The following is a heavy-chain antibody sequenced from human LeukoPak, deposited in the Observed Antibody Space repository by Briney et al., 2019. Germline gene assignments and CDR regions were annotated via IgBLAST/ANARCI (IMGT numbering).Heavy chain of an antibody. CDR1: GGTFSSYA. Sequence: VASVKVSCKASGGTFSSYAISWVRQAPGQGLEWMGGIIPIFGTANYAQKFQGRVTITADESTSTAYMELSSLRSEDTAVYYCASGGSGPPYYFDYWGQGTLVTVSS. D-gene: IGHD6-19*01. CDR3: ASGGSGPPYYFDY. J-gene: IGHJ4*02. V-gene: IGHV1-69*13. CDR2: IIPIFGTA.